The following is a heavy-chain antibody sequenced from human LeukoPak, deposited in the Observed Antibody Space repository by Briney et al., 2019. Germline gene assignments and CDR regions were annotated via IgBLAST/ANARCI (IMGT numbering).Heavy chain of an antibody. D-gene: IGHD3-22*01. CDR3: ARHRWLPDY. CDR1: GGSISRSSYF. J-gene: IGHJ4*02. Sequence: PSETLSLTCTVSGGSISRSSYFWGWIRQPPGKGLELIGSIYYTGSVYYNPSLKSRITISVDTSKNQFSLNLTSVTAADTAVYYCARHRWLPDYWGQGTLVTVSS. CDR2: IYYTGSV. V-gene: IGHV4-39*01.